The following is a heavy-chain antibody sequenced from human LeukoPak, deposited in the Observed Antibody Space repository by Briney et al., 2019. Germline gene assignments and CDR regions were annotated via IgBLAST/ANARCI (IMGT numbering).Heavy chain of an antibody. D-gene: IGHD2-8*01. CDR1: GFTFSSYA. CDR3: ATLSYHCTNGVCSPAYFDY. V-gene: IGHV3-23*01. CDR2: ISGSGGST. Sequence: TGGSLRLSCAASGFTFSSYAMSWVRQAPGKGLEWVSSISGSGGSTYYADSVKGRFTISRDNSKNTLYLQMNSLRAEDTAVYYCATLSYHCTNGVCSPAYFDYWGQGTLVTVSS. J-gene: IGHJ4*02.